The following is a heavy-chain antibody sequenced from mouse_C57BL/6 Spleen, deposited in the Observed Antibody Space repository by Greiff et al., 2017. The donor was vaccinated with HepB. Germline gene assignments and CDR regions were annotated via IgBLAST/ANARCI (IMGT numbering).Heavy chain of an antibody. CDR3: ARYDPGEGYWYFDV. Sequence: EVQLQQSGPELVKPGASVKISCKASGYSFTGYYMNWVKQSPEKSLEWIGESNPSTGGTTYNEKFKAKATLTVDKSSSTAYMQLTNLTSEDSAVYDCARYDPGEGYWYFDVWGTGTTVTVSS. J-gene: IGHJ1*03. CDR1: GYSFTGYY. V-gene: IGHV1-42*01. D-gene: IGHD2-3*01. CDR2: SNPSTGGT.